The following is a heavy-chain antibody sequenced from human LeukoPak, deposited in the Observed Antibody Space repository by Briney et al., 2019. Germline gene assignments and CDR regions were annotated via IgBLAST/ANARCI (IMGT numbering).Heavy chain of an antibody. CDR3: ARHGSTFTSYYGSETYYTRFDY. J-gene: IGHJ4*02. V-gene: IGHV1-3*01. CDR1: GYTFTSYA. D-gene: IGHD3-10*01. Sequence: ASVKVSCKASGYTFTSYAMHWVRQAPGQRLEWMGWINAGNGNTKYSQKFQGRVTITRDTSASSAYMELSSLRSEDTAVYYCARHGSTFTSYYGSETYYTRFDYWGQGTLVTVSS. CDR2: INAGNGNT.